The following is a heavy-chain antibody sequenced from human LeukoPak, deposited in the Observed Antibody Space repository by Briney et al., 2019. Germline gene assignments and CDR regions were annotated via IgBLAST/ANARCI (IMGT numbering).Heavy chain of an antibody. CDR2: ISAYNGNT. J-gene: IGHJ4*02. CDR3: ARARLYSSGWYEEYYFDY. D-gene: IGHD6-19*01. Sequence: ASVKVSCKASGYTFTSYGISWVRQAPGQGLEWMGWISAYNGNTNYAQKLQGRVTMTTDTSTSTAYMELRSLRSDDMAVYYCARARLYSSGWYEEYYFDYWGQGTLVTVSS. V-gene: IGHV1-18*03. CDR1: GYTFTSYG.